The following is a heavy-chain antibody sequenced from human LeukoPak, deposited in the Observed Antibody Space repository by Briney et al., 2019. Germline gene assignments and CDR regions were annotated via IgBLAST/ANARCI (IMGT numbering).Heavy chain of an antibody. J-gene: IGHJ4*02. CDR3: ARDRRGSGYDLAFDY. CDR1: GFTFSDYY. V-gene: IGHV3-11*05. D-gene: IGHD5-12*01. Sequence: GGSLRLSCAASGFTFSDYYMSWIRQAPGKWLEWVSYISGRSDYTNYADSVKERLTISRDNAKKSLYLQMNSLRAEDTAVYYCARDRRGSGYDLAFDYWGQGTLVTVSS. CDR2: ISGRSDYT.